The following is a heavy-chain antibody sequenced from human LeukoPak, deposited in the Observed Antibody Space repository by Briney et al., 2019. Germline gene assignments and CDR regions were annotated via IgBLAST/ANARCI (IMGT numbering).Heavy chain of an antibody. V-gene: IGHV3-23*01. Sequence: GGSLRLSCAASGFAFSFYAMSWLRQPPGKGLEWVSTINANSSATSYAASVRGRFTISRDNSKNTLYLQVNTLRADDTATYYCAKPISGGLAVTADWFHPWGQGTLAGLSS. D-gene: IGHD6-19*01. CDR3: AKPISGGLAVTADWFHP. CDR1: GFAFSFYA. J-gene: IGHJ5*02. CDR2: INANSSAT.